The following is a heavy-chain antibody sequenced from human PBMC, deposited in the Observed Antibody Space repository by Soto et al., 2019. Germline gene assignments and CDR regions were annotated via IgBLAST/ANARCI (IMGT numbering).Heavy chain of an antibody. D-gene: IGHD5-12*01. CDR1: GDSIIGIYH. CDR2: IFHTGTT. V-gene: IGHV4-38-2*02. CDR3: VRDQYSGYDFAL. Sequence: PSETLSLTCAVSGDSIIGIYHWAWIRQPPGRSLEWIASIFHTGTTYYTPSLKSRVTISVDTSKNQFSLRLSSVTAADSAVYYCVRDQYSGYDFALWGPGNLVTVSS. J-gene: IGHJ5*02.